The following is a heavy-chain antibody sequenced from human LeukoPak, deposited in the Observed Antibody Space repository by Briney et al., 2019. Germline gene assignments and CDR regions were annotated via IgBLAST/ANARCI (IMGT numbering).Heavy chain of an antibody. Sequence: ASVKVSCKASGYTFTSYYMHWVRQAPGQGLEWMGIINPSGGSTSYAQKFQGRVTMTSDMSTSTVYMELSSLRSEDTAVYYCARDRWIAVAGTIQKSPLFDPWGQGTLVTVSS. V-gene: IGHV1-46*01. CDR3: ARDRWIAVAGTIQKSPLFDP. CDR2: INPSGGST. J-gene: IGHJ5*02. D-gene: IGHD6-19*01. CDR1: GYTFTSYY.